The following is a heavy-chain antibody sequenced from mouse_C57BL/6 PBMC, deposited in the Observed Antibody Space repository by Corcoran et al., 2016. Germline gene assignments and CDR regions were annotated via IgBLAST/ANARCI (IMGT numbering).Heavy chain of an antibody. CDR3: ARRRKDYYYFDY. CDR2: IYWDDDK. D-gene: IGHD1-1*01. CDR1: GFSLSTSGMG. J-gene: IGHJ2*01. V-gene: IGHV8-12*01. Sequence: VTLKESGPGILQSSQTRSLTCSFSGFSLSTSGMGVSWIRQPSGKGMEWLAHIYWDDDKRYNPSLKSRLTISKDTSRNQVFLKITSVDTADTATYYCARRRKDYYYFDYWGQGTTLTVSS.